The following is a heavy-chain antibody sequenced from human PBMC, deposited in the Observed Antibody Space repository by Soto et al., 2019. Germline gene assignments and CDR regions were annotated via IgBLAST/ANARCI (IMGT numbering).Heavy chain of an antibody. CDR1: GGSISSGGYS. Sequence: SETLSLTCAVSGGSISSGGYSWSWIRQPPGKGLEWIGYIYHSGSTYYNPSLKSRVTISVDRSKNQFPLKLSSVTAADTAVYYCATAGGLGAVAADYWGQGTLVTVSS. V-gene: IGHV4-30-2*01. CDR3: ATAGGLGAVAADY. J-gene: IGHJ4*02. D-gene: IGHD6-19*01. CDR2: IYHSGST.